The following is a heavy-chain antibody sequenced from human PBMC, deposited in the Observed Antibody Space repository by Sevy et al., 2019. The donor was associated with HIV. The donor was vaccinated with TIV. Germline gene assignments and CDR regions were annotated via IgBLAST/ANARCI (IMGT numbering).Heavy chain of an antibody. Sequence: SETLSLTCAVYGGSFSGYYWSWIRQSPGKGLEWIGEINHSGSTNYNASLKRRVTISIDTSKNQFSLRLNSVTAADTAVYYCARVRLAAAGDAFDIWGQGTMVTVSS. J-gene: IGHJ3*02. V-gene: IGHV4-34*01. CDR3: ARVRLAAAGDAFDI. CDR1: GGSFSGYY. D-gene: IGHD6-13*01. CDR2: INHSGST.